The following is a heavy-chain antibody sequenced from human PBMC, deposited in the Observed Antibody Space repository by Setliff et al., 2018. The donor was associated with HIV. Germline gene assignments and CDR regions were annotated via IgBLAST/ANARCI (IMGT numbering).Heavy chain of an antibody. V-gene: IGHV3-48*01. CDR2: ISPSSTII. CDR3: VKDRRYSSGPQSYFDK. D-gene: IGHD6-19*01. Sequence: GGSLRLSCGASGFSFSSYSMNWVRQAPGNGLEWVSYISPSSTIIYYPDSVKGRFSISRDNSDNTVHVEMNSLRPDDTAMYYCVKDRRYSSGPQSYFDKWGQGTLVTVSS. J-gene: IGHJ4*02. CDR1: GFSFSSYS.